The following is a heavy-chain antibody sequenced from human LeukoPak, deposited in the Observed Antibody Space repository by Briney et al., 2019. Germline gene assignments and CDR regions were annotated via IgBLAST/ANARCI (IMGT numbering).Heavy chain of an antibody. CDR3: ASLTYSYGYSLNDY. CDR2: ISSTGTYK. J-gene: IGHJ4*02. V-gene: IGHV3-21*01. D-gene: IGHD5-18*01. CDR1: GFTFGSYR. Sequence: GGSLRLSCAASGFTFGSYRMSWVRQAPGKGLEWVSSISSTGTYKYSADSVKGRFTISRDNAKNSLYLQMNSLRAEDTAVYYCASLTYSYGYSLNDYWGQGTLVTVSS.